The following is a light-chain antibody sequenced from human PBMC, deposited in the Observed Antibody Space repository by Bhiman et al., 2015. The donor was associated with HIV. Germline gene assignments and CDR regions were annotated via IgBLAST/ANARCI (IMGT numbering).Light chain of an antibody. V-gene: IGLV3-1*01. CDR2: QDN. CDR1: KLENKY. Sequence: SYELTQPPSVSVSPGQTASITCSGDKLENKYTCWYQQKPGQSPVLVIYQDNKRPSGIPERFSGSNSGNTATLTISGTQAMDEADYYCQAWDSSTAVVFGGGTKLTVL. CDR3: QAWDSSTAVV. J-gene: IGLJ2*01.